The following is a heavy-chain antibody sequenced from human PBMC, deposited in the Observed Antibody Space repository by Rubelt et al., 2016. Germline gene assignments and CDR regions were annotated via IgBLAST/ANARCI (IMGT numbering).Heavy chain of an antibody. J-gene: IGHJ3*02. CDR3: AREGRSRGAFDI. Sequence: QVQLQGSGPGLVKHSEPLSLTCTVSGGSIDTYYWTWIRQHHGKGLDWIRYISYSGTTQYNPSLTSRVPLSVDTSKNQFSLKRGSVTAADTAVYYCAREGRSRGAFDIWGQGTMVTVSS. D-gene: IGHD3-10*01. CDR2: ISYSGTT. CDR1: GGSIDTYY. V-gene: IGHV4-59*01.